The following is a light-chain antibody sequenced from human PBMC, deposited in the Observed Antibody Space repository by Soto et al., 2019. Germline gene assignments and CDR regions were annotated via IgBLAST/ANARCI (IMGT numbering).Light chain of an antibody. V-gene: IGKV3-15*01. CDR1: QSVSSH. Sequence: ERVMTQSPATLSVSPGERATLSCRASQSVSSHLAWYQQKPGQTPRLLIYDTSIRATGVSVRFSGSGSGTEFTLTISSLQSEDFATYYCQNYDSAPWTFGQGTKVEF. CDR2: DTS. CDR3: QNYDSAPWT. J-gene: IGKJ1*01.